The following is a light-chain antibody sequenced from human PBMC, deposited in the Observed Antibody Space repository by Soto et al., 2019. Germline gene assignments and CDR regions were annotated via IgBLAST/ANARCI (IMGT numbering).Light chain of an antibody. CDR1: QSVNRSY. CDR2: GAS. J-gene: IGKJ4*01. V-gene: IGKV3-20*01. Sequence: EIMLTQSPGTLSLPPGERATLSCRASQSVNRSYLAWYQQKPGQAPRLLIYGASSRATGIPDRFSASGSGPDFTLTISRLEPEDFAVYFCQQYGSSPLTFGGGTKVDIK. CDR3: QQYGSSPLT.